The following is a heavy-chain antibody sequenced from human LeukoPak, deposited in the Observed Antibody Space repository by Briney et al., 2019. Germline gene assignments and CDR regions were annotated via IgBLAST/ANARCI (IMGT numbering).Heavy chain of an antibody. Sequence: GGSLRLSCAASGFTFSSYAMSWVRQAPGKGLEWGSAISGSGGSTYYADSVKGRFTISRDNSKNTLYLQMNSLRAEDTAVYYCAKGAVLRYFDWLSNWFDPWGQGTLVTVSS. CDR3: AKGAVLRYFDWLSNWFDP. J-gene: IGHJ5*02. D-gene: IGHD3-9*01. CDR2: ISGSGGST. V-gene: IGHV3-23*01. CDR1: GFTFSSYA.